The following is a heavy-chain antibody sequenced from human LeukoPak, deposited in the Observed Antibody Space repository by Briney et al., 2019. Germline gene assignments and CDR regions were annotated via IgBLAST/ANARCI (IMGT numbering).Heavy chain of an antibody. Sequence: SVKVSCKASGGTFSSYANSWVRQAPGQGLEWMGGIIPIFGTANYAQKFQGRVTITTDESTSTAYMELSSLRSEDTAVYYCARVGGIMTTVSPFDYWGQGTLVTVSS. CDR1: GGTFSSYA. CDR3: ARVGGIMTTVSPFDY. CDR2: IIPIFGTA. J-gene: IGHJ4*02. V-gene: IGHV1-69*05. D-gene: IGHD4-17*01.